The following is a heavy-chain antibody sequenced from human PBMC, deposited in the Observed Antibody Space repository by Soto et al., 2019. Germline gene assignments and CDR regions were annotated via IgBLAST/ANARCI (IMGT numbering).Heavy chain of an antibody. D-gene: IGHD2-8*01. CDR2: INPNSGGT. V-gene: IGHV1-2*04. CDR1: GYTFTGYY. CDR3: ARDRGGAPWDCTNGVCYTAHYYYYGMDV. J-gene: IGHJ6*02. Sequence: ASVKVSCKASGYTFTGYYMHWVRQAPGQGLEWMGWINPNSGGTNYAQKFQGWVTMTRGTSISTAYMELSRLRSDDTAVYYCARDRGGAPWDCTNGVCYTAHYYYYGMDVWGQGTTVTVSS.